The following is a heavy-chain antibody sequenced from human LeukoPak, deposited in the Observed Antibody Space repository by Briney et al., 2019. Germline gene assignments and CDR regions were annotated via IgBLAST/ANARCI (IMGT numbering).Heavy chain of an antibody. J-gene: IGHJ4*02. D-gene: IGHD3-10*01. Sequence: LPGGSLRLSCAASGFTFDDYAMHWVRQAPGKGLEWVSGISWNSGSIGYADSVKGRFTISRDNAKNSLYLQMNSLRAEDTALYYCAKDHDNMVRGVVFDYWGQGTLVTVSS. V-gene: IGHV3-9*01. CDR2: ISWNSGSI. CDR3: AKDHDNMVRGVVFDY. CDR1: GFTFDDYA.